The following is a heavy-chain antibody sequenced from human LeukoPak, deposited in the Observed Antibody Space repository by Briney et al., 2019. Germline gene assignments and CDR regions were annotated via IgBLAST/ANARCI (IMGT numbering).Heavy chain of an antibody. Sequence: SETVSLTCTASGYSISSVYYWGWLRHPPGKGLEWIGRIYHSGSTYYNPSLKSRVTISVDTSKNQFFLKLSSVTAADTAVYYCARTGVGATAETIDYWGQGTLVTVSS. CDR3: ARTGVGATAETIDY. CDR1: GYSISSVYY. D-gene: IGHD1-26*01. J-gene: IGHJ4*02. V-gene: IGHV4-38-2*02. CDR2: IYHSGST.